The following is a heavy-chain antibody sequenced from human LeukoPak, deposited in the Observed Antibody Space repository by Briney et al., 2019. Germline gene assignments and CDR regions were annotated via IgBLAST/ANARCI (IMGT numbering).Heavy chain of an antibody. CDR1: GFTFSSYA. CDR3: ARDSDVDTARGAFDI. V-gene: IGHV3-30-3*01. CDR2: ISYDGSNK. J-gene: IGHJ3*02. Sequence: GGSLRLSCAASGFTFSSYAMHWVRQAPGKGLEWVAVISYDGSNKYYADSVKGRFTISRDNSKNTLYLQMNSLRAEDTAVYYCARDSDVDTARGAFDIWGQGTMVTVSS. D-gene: IGHD5-18*01.